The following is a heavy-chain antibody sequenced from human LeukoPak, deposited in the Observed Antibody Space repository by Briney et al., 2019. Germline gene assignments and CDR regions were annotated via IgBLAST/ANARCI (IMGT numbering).Heavy chain of an antibody. CDR2: IIPILGIA. V-gene: IGHV1-69*04. CDR3: ARGSATYNWFDP. D-gene: IGHD5-12*01. CDR1: GCTFSSYA. Sequence: SVKVSCKASGCTFSSYAISWVRQAPGQGLEWMGRIIPILGIANYAQKFQGRVTITADKSTSTAYMELSSLRSEDTAVYYCARGSATYNWFDPWGQGTLVTVSS. J-gene: IGHJ5*02.